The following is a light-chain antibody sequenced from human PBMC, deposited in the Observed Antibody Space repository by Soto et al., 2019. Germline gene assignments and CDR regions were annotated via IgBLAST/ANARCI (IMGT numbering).Light chain of an antibody. Sequence: QSALPQPASVSGSPGQSITISCTGTSTDVASYNLVSWYQKHPGKAPKLIIYEVNKRPSGVSNRFSGSKAGNTASLTISGLQAEDEADYYCCSSAASNSHVVFGGGTKVTVL. CDR1: STDVASYNL. CDR3: CSSAASNSHVV. CDR2: EVN. J-gene: IGLJ2*01. V-gene: IGLV2-23*02.